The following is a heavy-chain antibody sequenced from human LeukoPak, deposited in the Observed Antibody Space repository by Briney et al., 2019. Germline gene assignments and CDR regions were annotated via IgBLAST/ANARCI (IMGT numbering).Heavy chain of an antibody. Sequence: SETLSLTCTVSGGSISSYYWSWIRQPPGKGLEWIGRIYTSGSTNYNPSLKSRVTMSVDTSKNQFSLKLSSVTAADTAVYYCARDLEPGSPYFDYWGQGTLVTVSS. D-gene: IGHD3-10*01. CDR2: IYTSGST. CDR3: ARDLEPGSPYFDY. CDR1: GGSISSYY. J-gene: IGHJ4*02. V-gene: IGHV4-4*07.